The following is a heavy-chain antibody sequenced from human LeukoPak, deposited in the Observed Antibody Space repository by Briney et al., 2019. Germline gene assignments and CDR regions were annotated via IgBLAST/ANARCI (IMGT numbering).Heavy chain of an antibody. V-gene: IGHV3-21*06. CDR2: ISTRSSHI. CDR1: GFTFSSYR. D-gene: IGHD1-26*01. J-gene: IGHJ4*02. Sequence: GGSLRLSCAASGFTFSSYRMNWVRQAPGKGLQWVSSISTRSSHIYYTDSVKGRFTISRDNAKNSLYLQMTGLRVDDTAVYYCAREGAAVSGTMDYWGQGTLVTVSS. CDR3: AREGAAVSGTMDY.